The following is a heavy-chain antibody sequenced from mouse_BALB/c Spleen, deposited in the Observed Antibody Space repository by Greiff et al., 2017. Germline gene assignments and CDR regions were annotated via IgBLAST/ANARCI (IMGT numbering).Heavy chain of an antibody. CDR1: GFTFSSFG. D-gene: IGHD1-1*01. CDR2: ISSGSSTI. V-gene: IGHV5-17*02. Sequence: EVKLMESGGGLVQPGGSRKLSCAASGFTFSSFGMHWVRQAPEKGLEWVAYISSGSSTIYYADTVKGRFTISRDNPKNTLFLQMTSLRSEDTAMYYCARGIYYYGSSYDGDAMDYWGQGTSVTVSS. J-gene: IGHJ4*01. CDR3: ARGIYYYGSSYDGDAMDY.